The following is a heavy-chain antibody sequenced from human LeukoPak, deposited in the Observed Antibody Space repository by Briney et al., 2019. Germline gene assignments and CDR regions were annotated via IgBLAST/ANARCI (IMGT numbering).Heavy chain of an antibody. J-gene: IGHJ4*02. Sequence: GGSLRLSCAASGFTFSSYGMHWVRQAPGKGLEWVAVISYDGSNRYYADSVKGRFTISRDNSKNTLYLQMNSLGAEDTAVYYCAKALRLASIYYWGQGTLVTVSS. D-gene: IGHD5-12*01. CDR2: ISYDGSNR. V-gene: IGHV3-30*18. CDR1: GFTFSSYG. CDR3: AKALRLASIYY.